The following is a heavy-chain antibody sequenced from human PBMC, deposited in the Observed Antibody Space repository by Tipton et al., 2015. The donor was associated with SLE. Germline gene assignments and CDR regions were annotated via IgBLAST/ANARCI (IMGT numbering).Heavy chain of an antibody. V-gene: IGHV4-59*01. D-gene: IGHD2-2*02. CDR1: GGSISSYY. CDR2: IYYSGST. J-gene: IGHJ5*02. CDR3: ARARHCSSTSCYRWFDP. Sequence: LTCTVSGGSISSYYWSWIRQPPGKGLEWIGYIYYSGSTNYNPSLKSRVTISVDTSKNQFSLKLSSVTAADTAVYYCARARHCSSTSCYRWFDPWGQGTLVTVSS.